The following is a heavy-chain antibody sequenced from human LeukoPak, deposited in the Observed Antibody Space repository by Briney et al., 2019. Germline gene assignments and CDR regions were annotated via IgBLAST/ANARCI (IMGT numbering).Heavy chain of an antibody. CDR2: IYYSGST. CDR1: GGSISSYY. V-gene: IGHV4-59*12. Sequence: SETLSLTCTVSGGSISSYYWSWIRQPPGKGLEWIGYIYYSGSTNYNPSLKSRVTISVDTSKNQFSLKLSSVTAADTAVYYCARAIRYFDWSIDYWGQGTLVTVSS. J-gene: IGHJ4*02. CDR3: ARAIRYFDWSIDY. D-gene: IGHD3-9*01.